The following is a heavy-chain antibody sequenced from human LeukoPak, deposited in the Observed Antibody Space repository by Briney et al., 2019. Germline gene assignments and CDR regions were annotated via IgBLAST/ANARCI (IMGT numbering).Heavy chain of an antibody. J-gene: IGHJ4*02. CDR2: ISGSGGST. CDR1: GFTFSSYA. CDR3: AKGSYYDSSGSFYFDY. D-gene: IGHD3-22*01. Sequence: GGSLRLSCAASGFTFSSYAMSWVRQAPGKGLEWVSAISGSGGSTYYADSVKGRFTISRDNSKNTLYVQMNSLGTEDTAAYYCAKGSYYDSSGSFYFDYWGQGTLVTVSS. V-gene: IGHV3-23*01.